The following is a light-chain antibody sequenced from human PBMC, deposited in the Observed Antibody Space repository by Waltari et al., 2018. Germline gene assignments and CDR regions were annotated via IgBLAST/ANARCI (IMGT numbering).Light chain of an antibody. Sequence: AIRITQSPSSLSASTGDRFTITCRASQGISSYLAWYQQKPGKAPKLLIYAASTLQSGVPSRFSGSGSGTDFTLTISCLQSEDFATYYCQQYYSYPPTFGGGTKVEIK. V-gene: IGKV1-8*01. CDR3: QQYYSYPPT. CDR1: QGISSY. CDR2: AAS. J-gene: IGKJ4*01.